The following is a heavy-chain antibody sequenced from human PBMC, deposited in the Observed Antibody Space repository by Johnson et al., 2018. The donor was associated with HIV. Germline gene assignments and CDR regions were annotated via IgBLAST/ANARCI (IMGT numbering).Heavy chain of an antibody. D-gene: IGHD1-26*01. CDR1: GFSFTKYA. V-gene: IGHV3-30-3*01. Sequence: QVQLVESGGGVVQPGRSLRLSCAASGFSFTKYAMHWVRQAPGKGLEWVAIISYDGSNKYYADSVKGRFTISRDNSKNTLYLQMNSLRAEDTAVYYCAKDLGIVGAVHRTFDIWGQGTMVTVSS. CDR2: ISYDGSNK. J-gene: IGHJ3*02. CDR3: AKDLGIVGAVHRTFDI.